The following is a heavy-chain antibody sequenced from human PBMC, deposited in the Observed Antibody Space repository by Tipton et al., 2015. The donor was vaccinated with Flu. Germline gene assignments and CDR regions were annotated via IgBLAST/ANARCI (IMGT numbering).Heavy chain of an antibody. D-gene: IGHD1-14*01. J-gene: IGHJ4*02. V-gene: IGHV4-38-2*02. Sequence: TLSLTCTISGDSIRSDYYWGWIRQPPGKGLEWIGNIFHTGSTYHNPSLKSRVTISINTSKNQFSLKLTSVTAADTAVYYCARVVNLYYFDYWGQGALVTVSS. CDR1: GDSIRSDYY. CDR3: ARVVNLYYFDY. CDR2: IFHTGST.